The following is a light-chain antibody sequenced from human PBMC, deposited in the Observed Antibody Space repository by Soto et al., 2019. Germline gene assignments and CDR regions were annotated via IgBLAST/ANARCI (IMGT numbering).Light chain of an antibody. V-gene: IGKV3-15*01. CDR3: QQYHNLWS. CDR1: QIFYSN. CDR2: RAS. J-gene: IGKJ1*01. Sequence: IALPQSPAPVSVSPGDRVPLSGWASQIFYSNLGWYQQRPGQAPRLIIYRASARPTGIPARFSGSGSGTEFTLTISSLQSEDFATYYCQQYHNLWSFGRGTKVEIK.